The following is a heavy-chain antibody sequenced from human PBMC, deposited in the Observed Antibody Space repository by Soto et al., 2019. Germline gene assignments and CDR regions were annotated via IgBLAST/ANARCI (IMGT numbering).Heavy chain of an antibody. D-gene: IGHD2-21*02. CDR1: GFTFSDYY. V-gene: IGHV3-11*06. CDR3: ARDLTYYYYGMDV. Sequence: PGGSLRLSCAASGFTFSDYYMSWIRQAPGKGLEWVSYISSSSSYTNYADSVKGRFTISRDNAKNSLYLQMNSLRDEDTAVYYCARDLTYYYYGMDVWGQGTTVTVSS. CDR2: ISSSSSYT. J-gene: IGHJ6*02.